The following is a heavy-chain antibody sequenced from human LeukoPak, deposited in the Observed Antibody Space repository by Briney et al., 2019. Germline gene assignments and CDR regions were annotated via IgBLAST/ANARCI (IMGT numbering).Heavy chain of an antibody. CDR1: GGSISGYY. Sequence: SETLSLTCTVSGGSISGYYWSWIRQPPGKGLEYIGHIYYSGSTNYNPSLESRVTILVDTSKNQFSLRPSSVTAADTALYYCARRGYCSGGSCYSFDYWGQGTLVTVSS. V-gene: IGHV4-59*08. D-gene: IGHD2-15*01. CDR3: ARRGYCSGGSCYSFDY. J-gene: IGHJ4*02. CDR2: IYYSGST.